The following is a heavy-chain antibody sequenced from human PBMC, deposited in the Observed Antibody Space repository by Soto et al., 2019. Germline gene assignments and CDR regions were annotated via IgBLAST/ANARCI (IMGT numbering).Heavy chain of an antibody. CDR2: IIPLLGIT. J-gene: IGHJ1*01. D-gene: IGHD1-20*01. Sequence: QAQLMQSGAEVKQPGSSVKVSCKASGGTFSGYAINWVRQAPGHGLEWMGGIIPLLGITDYGQKFQGRITIAADESTGTAYMDLRGLRSEDTAVYYCARDPRSITGTTSSEDFQHWGQGTLVSVSS. CDR3: ARDPRSITGTTSSEDFQH. CDR1: GGTFSGYA. V-gene: IGHV1-69*01.